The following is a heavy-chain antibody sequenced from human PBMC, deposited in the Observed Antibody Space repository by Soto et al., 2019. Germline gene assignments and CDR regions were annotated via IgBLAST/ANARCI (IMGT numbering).Heavy chain of an antibody. J-gene: IGHJ6*02. CDR2: IIPIFGTA. CDR3: ARVLSHYDFWSGPPHYYYYGMDV. D-gene: IGHD3-3*01. CDR1: GGTFSSYA. V-gene: IGHV1-69*13. Sequence: GASVKVSCKASGGTFSSYAISWVRQAPGQGLEWMGGIIPIFGTANYAQKFQGRVTITADESTSTAYMELSSLRSEDTAVYYCARVLSHYDFWSGPPHYYYYGMDVWGQGTTVTVSS.